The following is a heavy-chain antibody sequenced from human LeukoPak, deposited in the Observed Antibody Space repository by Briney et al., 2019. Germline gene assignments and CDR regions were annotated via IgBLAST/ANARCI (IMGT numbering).Heavy chain of an antibody. CDR1: GFTFSDYL. D-gene: IGHD3-3*02. V-gene: IGHV3-74*01. J-gene: IGHJ4*02. CDR3: ARDIYSIAE. Sequence: GGSLRLSCAASGFTFSDYLIHWVRQAPGKGLVWVSLIHSDGGTTNYADSVKGRFTMSRDNAKNMVYLQMNSLRVEDTAVYYCARDIYSIAEWGQGTLVTVSS. CDR2: IHSDGGTT.